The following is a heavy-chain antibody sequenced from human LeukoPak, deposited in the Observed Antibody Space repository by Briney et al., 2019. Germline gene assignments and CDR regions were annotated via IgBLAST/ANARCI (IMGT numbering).Heavy chain of an antibody. CDR2: ISASGGNT. Sequence: GGSLRLSCVASGFTFSSYAMTWVRQAPGKGLEWVSIISASGGNTYYGESVKGRFTISRDNSRNTLYLQMNSLRAEDTAVYYCAKIVQFTAATGTGLESWGQGTLVTVSP. CDR1: GFTFSSYA. D-gene: IGHD6-13*01. V-gene: IGHV3-23*01. J-gene: IGHJ4*02. CDR3: AKIVQFTAATGTGLES.